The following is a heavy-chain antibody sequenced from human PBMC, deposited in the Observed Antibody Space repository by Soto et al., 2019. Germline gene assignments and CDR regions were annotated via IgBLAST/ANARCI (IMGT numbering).Heavy chain of an antibody. Sequence: ASVKVSCKASGYTFTSYGISWVRQAPGQGLEWMGWISAYNGNTNYAQKLQGRVTMTTDTSTSTAYMELRSLRSDDTAVYYCSRGAPGYCSRTSSPPFDYWGQGPLVTVSA. CDR2: ISAYNGNT. D-gene: IGHD2-2*01. V-gene: IGHV1-18*01. CDR3: SRGAPGYCSRTSSPPFDY. CDR1: GYTFTSYG. J-gene: IGHJ4*02.